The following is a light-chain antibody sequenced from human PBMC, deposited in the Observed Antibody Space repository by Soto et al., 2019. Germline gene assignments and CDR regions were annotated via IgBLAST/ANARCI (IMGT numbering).Light chain of an antibody. CDR2: ENN. CDR1: SGSIASKY. CDR3: QSYDSDDSSVV. J-gene: IGLJ2*01. Sequence: NFMLTQPHSVSGSPGKTVTISCTRSSGSIASKYVQWYQQRPGGAPTTVIYENNQRPSGVPDRFSGSSDTSSNSASLTISGLETEDEADYYCQSYDSDDSSVVFGGGTKLTVL. V-gene: IGLV6-57*04.